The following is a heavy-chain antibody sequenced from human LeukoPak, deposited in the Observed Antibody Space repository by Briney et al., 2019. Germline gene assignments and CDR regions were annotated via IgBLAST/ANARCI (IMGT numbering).Heavy chain of an antibody. J-gene: IGHJ4*02. V-gene: IGHV3-11*01. CDR1: GFTFSDYY. CDR2: ISSSGSTI. Sequence: GGSLRLPCAASGFTFSDYYMSWIRQAPGKGLEWVSYISSSGSTIYYADSVKGRFTISRDNAKNSLYLQMNSLRAEDTAVYYCARPHSSSWYYLGYWGQGTLVTVSS. D-gene: IGHD6-13*01. CDR3: ARPHSSSWYYLGY.